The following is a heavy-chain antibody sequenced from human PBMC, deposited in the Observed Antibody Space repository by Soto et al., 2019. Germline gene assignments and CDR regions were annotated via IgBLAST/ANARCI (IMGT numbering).Heavy chain of an antibody. CDR2: TYYNSRWIN. CDR3: TRGRNSAFDI. J-gene: IGHJ3*02. CDR1: WDRVSRTDIA. Sequence: PSQTLSLTCDISWDRVSRTDIACNWIRQSPLRGLEWLGRTYYNSRWINDYAVSVRSRIAVNLDTSKDQLSLQLNSLTPEDTAVYYCTRGRNSAFDIWGQGTMVTVSS. V-gene: IGHV6-1*01.